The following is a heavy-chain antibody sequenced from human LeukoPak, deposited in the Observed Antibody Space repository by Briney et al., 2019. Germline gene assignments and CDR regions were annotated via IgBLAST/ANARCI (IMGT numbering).Heavy chain of an antibody. CDR2: IYWNDYK. D-gene: IGHD3-10*02. CDR1: GFSLSSRWVG. Sequence: SGPTLVKPTQTLSLTCSFSGFSLSSRWVGVGWVRQPPGKALECLALIYWNDYKRYSPSLKSRLTITKDTSRNQVVLTMTNMDPVDTATYYCTHEIYVRGEDQYYIDVWGEGTSVTVSS. V-gene: IGHV2-5*01. CDR3: THEIYVRGEDQYYIDV. J-gene: IGHJ6*03.